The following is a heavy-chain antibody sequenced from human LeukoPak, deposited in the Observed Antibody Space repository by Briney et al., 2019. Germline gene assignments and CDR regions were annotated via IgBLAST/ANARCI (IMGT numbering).Heavy chain of an antibody. CDR3: ARGCPGAARAFDI. CDR1: GDSISSNTGS. V-gene: IGHV6-1*01. Sequence: SQTLSLTCAISGDSISSNTGSWNWIRQSPSRGLEWLGRTYYRSQWSNAYAVSEISRITINPDTSKNQFSLQLNSVTPADTAVYYCARGCPGAARAFDIWGQGTVVTVSS. CDR2: TYYRSQWSN. D-gene: IGHD6-6*01. J-gene: IGHJ3*02.